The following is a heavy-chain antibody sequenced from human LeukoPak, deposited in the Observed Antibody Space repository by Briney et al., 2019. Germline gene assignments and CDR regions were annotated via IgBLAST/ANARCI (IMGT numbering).Heavy chain of an antibody. V-gene: IGHV3-30*04. CDR1: GFTFSSYV. Sequence: GGSLRLSCAASGFTFSSYVMHWVRQAPGKGLEWVAAISSDGSNKYSEHGRFTISRDNSKNTLYLQMISLRAEDTAVYYCANSRMTIYGVVNDAFDIWGQGTMVTVSS. J-gene: IGHJ3*02. CDR2: ISSDGSNK. CDR3: ANSRMTIYGVVNDAFDI. D-gene: IGHD3-3*01.